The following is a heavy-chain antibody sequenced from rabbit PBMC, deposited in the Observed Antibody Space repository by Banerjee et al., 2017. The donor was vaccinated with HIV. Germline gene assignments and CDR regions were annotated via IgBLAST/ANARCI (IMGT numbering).Heavy chain of an antibody. CDR1: RFDFNSGG. V-gene: IGHV1S45*01. Sequence: QEHLVESGGGLVQPGGSLKLSCKASRFDFNSGGVSWVRQAPGKGLEWIGYIDPVFGSTYYATWAKGRFMMSRTSSTTVTLQMTSLTAADTARYFCARDLVTIIGWNFNLWGPGTLVTVS. CDR2: IDPVFGST. CDR3: ARDLVTIIGWNFNL. J-gene: IGHJ4*01. D-gene: IGHD4-1*01.